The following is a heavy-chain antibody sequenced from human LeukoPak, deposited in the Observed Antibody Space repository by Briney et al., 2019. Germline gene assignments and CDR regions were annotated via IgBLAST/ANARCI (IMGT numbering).Heavy chain of an antibody. CDR2: ISSSNSII. D-gene: IGHD4/OR15-4a*01. CDR1: GFTFSSYE. J-gene: IGHJ4*02. Sequence: PGGSLRLSCAASGFTFSSYEMNWVRQAPGKVLERVSYISSSNSIIYYADSVKGRFTISRDNAESSLYLHMNSLRAEDTAVYYCARGYPYGADEGIDYWGQGILVTVSS. CDR3: ARGYPYGADEGIDY. V-gene: IGHV3-48*03.